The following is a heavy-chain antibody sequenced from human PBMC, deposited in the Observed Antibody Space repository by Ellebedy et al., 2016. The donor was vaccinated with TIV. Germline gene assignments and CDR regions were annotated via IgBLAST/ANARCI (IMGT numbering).Heavy chain of an antibody. CDR2: IYYSGST. J-gene: IGHJ2*01. CDR3: ARGMGWLHPHVFDL. CDR1: GGSISSGDYY. Sequence: LRLXCTVSGGSISSGDYYWSWIRQPPGKGLEWIGYIYYSGSTYYNPSLKSRVTISVDTSKNQFSLKLSSVTAADTAVYYCARGMGWLHPHVFDLWGRGTLVTVSS. D-gene: IGHD5-24*01. V-gene: IGHV4-30-4*01.